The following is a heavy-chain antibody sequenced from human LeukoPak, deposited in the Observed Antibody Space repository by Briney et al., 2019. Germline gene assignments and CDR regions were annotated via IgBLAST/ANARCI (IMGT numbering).Heavy chain of an antibody. Sequence: SETLSLTCAVYGGSFSGYYWSWIRQPPGKGLEWIGEINHSGSTNYNPSVKSRVTISVDTSKNQFSLKLSSVTAADSAVYYCARVGYCYGMDVWGQGTTVTVSS. CDR3: ARVGYCYGMDV. V-gene: IGHV4-34*01. CDR2: INHSGST. CDR1: GGSFSGYY. J-gene: IGHJ6*02.